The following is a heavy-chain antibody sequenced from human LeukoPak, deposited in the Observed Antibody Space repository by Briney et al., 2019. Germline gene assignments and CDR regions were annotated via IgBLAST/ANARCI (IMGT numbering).Heavy chain of an antibody. D-gene: IGHD4-17*01. Sequence: TGGSLRLSCAASGFTFSSYSMNWVRQAPGKGLEWVSSISSSSSYIYYADSVKGRFTISRDNAKNSLYLQMNSLRAEDTAVYYCARDIRYGDVYYYYYYGMDVWGQGTTVTVSS. CDR2: ISSSSSYI. CDR3: ARDIRYGDVYYYYYYGMDV. CDR1: GFTFSSYS. V-gene: IGHV3-21*01. J-gene: IGHJ6*02.